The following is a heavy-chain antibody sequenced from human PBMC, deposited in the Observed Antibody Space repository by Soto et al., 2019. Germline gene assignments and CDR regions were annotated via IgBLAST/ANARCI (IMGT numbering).Heavy chain of an antibody. J-gene: IGHJ4*02. V-gene: IGHV3-30-3*01. D-gene: IGHD4-17*01. Sequence: GGSLRLSCAASGFTFSNYALHWVRQAPGKGLEWVAVISYNDGNKKYYEDSVKGRFTISKDNSKSTLYLQTNSLRAEDTAFYYCARDKRDSYGDYVDYWGQGTLVTVSS. CDR2: ISYNDGNKK. CDR3: ARDKRDSYGDYVDY. CDR1: GFTFSNYA.